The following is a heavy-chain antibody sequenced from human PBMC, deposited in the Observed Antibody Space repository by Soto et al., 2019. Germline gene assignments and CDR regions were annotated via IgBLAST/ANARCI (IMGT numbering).Heavy chain of an antibody. CDR2: NSGSGGST. J-gene: IGHJ3*02. CDR1: GFTFSSYA. CDR3: AKDRGRGFRAFDI. V-gene: IGHV3-23*01. Sequence: GGSLRLSCAASGFTFSSYAMSWVRQAPGKGLEWVPANSGSGGSTYYADSVKGRFTISRDNSKNTLYLQMNSLRAEDTAVYYCAKDRGRGFRAFDIWGQGTMVTVSS. D-gene: IGHD2-15*01.